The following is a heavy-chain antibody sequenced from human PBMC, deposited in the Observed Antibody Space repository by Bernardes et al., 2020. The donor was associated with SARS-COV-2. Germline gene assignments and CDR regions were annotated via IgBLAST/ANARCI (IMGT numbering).Heavy chain of an antibody. Sequence: SETLSLTCTVSGGSVISGSYYWSWIRQPPGKGLEWIGYIFYSGSTNYDSSLKSRVTISVDTSKNQFSLKLSSVTAADTAVYYCARGFDYWGQGILVTVSS. CDR3: ARGFDY. J-gene: IGHJ4*02. V-gene: IGHV4-61*01. CDR1: GGSVISGSYY. CDR2: IFYSGST.